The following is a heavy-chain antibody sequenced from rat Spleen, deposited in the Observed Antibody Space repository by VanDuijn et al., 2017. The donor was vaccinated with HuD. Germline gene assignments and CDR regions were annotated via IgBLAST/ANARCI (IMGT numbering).Heavy chain of an antibody. Sequence: EVQLVESDGGLVQPGRSLKLSCAASGFTFSDYNMAWIRQAPGKGLEWVASITNTGDTTYYSDSVKGRFTISRDNAKSTLYLQMNSLRSEDTTTYYCARHGDYSSYLRFDYWGQGVMVTVSS. CDR2: ITNTGDTT. CDR1: GFTFSDYN. V-gene: IGHV5-22*01. J-gene: IGHJ2*01. CDR3: ARHGDYSSYLRFDY. D-gene: IGHD1-8*01.